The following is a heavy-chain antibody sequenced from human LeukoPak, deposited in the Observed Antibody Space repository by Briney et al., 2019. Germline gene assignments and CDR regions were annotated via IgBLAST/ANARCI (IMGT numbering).Heavy chain of an antibody. CDR1: GFTFSSYA. CDR3: ARSEFNYFDY. D-gene: IGHD1-14*01. CDR2: ISYDGSNK. Sequence: GGSLRFSCAASGFTFSSYARHRVRQAPGKGLEWVAVISYDGSNKYYADSVKGRFTISRDNSKNTLYLQMNSLRAEDTAVYYCARSEFNYFDYWGQGTLVTVSS. J-gene: IGHJ4*02. V-gene: IGHV3-30-3*01.